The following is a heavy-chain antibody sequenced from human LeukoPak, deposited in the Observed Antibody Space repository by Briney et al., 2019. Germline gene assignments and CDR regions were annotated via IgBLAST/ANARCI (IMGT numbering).Heavy chain of an antibody. V-gene: IGHV3-23*01. CDR3: ARDRDYPRDQFDY. CDR2: ISGSGKSNSP. J-gene: IGHJ4*02. CDR1: GFTFSSYA. Sequence: GGSLRLSCAASGFTFSSYAMSWVRQAPGKGLEWVSAISGSGKSNSPWYADSVRGRFIISRDNSKNTVYLQMQNLRAEDTAVYFCARDRDYPRDQFDYWGQGTLVTVSS. D-gene: IGHD4-17*01.